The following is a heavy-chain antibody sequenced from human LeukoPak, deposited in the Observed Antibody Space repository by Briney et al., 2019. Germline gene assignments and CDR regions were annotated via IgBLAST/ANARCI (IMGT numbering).Heavy chain of an antibody. V-gene: IGHV6-1*01. J-gene: IGHJ4*02. CDR1: GDSVSNNNNA. Sequence: SQTLSLTCAISGDSVSNNNNAWNWIRQSPSRGLEWLGRTYYRSKWYNDYAVSVKSRITINPDTSKNQFSLQLNSVTPEDTAVYYCARFDSRRKNFDYWGQGTLLTVSS. CDR3: ARFDSRRKNFDY. D-gene: IGHD3-22*01. CDR2: TYYRSKWYN.